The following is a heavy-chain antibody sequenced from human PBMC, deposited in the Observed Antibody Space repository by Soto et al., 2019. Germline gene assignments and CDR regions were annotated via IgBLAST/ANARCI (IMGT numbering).Heavy chain of an antibody. D-gene: IGHD2-8*01. CDR1: GFTFTSSA. Sequence: ASVKVSCKASGFTFTSSAMQWVRQARGQRLEWIGWIVVGSGNTNYAQKFQERVTTTRDMSTSTAYMELSSLRSEDTAVYYCAADARGYCPNGVCSDFDYWGQGTLVTVSS. CDR2: IVVGSGNT. V-gene: IGHV1-58*02. CDR3: AADARGYCPNGVCSDFDY. J-gene: IGHJ4*02.